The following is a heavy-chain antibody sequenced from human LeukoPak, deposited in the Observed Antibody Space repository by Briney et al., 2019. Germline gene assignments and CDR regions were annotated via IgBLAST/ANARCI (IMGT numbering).Heavy chain of an antibody. D-gene: IGHD5-12*01. Sequence: GGSLRLSCEASGFTFSRYWMHWVRQAPGKGLVWVSRIHSDGISTTYADSVKGRFTISRDNAKNTLYLQMNSLRAEDTAVYYCARVGMGDYDFLDYWGQGTLVTVSS. CDR3: ARVGMGDYDFLDY. V-gene: IGHV3-74*01. J-gene: IGHJ4*02. CDR2: IHSDGIST. CDR1: GFTFSRYW.